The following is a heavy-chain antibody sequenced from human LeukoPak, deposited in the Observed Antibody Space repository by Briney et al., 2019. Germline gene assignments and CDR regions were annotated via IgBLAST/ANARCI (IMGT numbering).Heavy chain of an antibody. Sequence: GGSLRLSCAGAGFTFSSYSMHWVRQAPGKGLEWVAVMSYDVSNKYYADSVRGRFTISRDNSKNTLYLQMNSLRAEDTAVYYCARDWQGDYYFDYWGQGTLVTVSS. CDR2: MSYDVSNK. J-gene: IGHJ4*02. V-gene: IGHV3-30*04. CDR3: ARDWQGDYYFDY. D-gene: IGHD2-21*02. CDR1: GFTFSSYS.